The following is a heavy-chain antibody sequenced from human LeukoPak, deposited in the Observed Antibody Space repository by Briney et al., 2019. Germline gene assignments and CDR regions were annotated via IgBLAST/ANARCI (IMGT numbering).Heavy chain of an antibody. V-gene: IGHV4-59*01. CDR3: ARGRYSSSQFDY. J-gene: IGHJ4*02. D-gene: IGHD6-13*01. CDR2: IYYSGST. Sequence: SETLSLTCTVSGGSISSYYWSWIRQPPGKGLEWIGYIYYSGSTNYNPSLKSRVTISVDTSKNQFSLKLSSVTAADTAVYYCARGRYSSSQFDYWGQGTLVTVSS. CDR1: GGSISSYY.